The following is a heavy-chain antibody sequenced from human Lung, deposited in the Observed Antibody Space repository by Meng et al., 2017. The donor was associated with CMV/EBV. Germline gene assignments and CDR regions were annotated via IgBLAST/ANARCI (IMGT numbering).Heavy chain of an antibody. CDR1: GFSLSNARMG. J-gene: IGHJ4*02. CDR3: ARIRDSSGWFSSYYFDD. V-gene: IGHV2-26*01. CDR2: IFSNDEK. D-gene: IGHD6-19*01. Sequence: SGXXLVXPTETLTLTCTVSGFSLSNARMGVSWIRQPPGKALEWLAHIFSNDEKSYSTSLKSRLTISKDTSKSQVVLTMTNMDPVDTATYYCARIRDSSGWFSSYYFDDXGQGXLVTVSS.